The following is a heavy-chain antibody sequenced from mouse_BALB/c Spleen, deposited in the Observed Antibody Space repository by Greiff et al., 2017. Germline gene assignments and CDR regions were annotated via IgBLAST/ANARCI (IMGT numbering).Heavy chain of an antibody. V-gene: IGHV2-6-7*01. D-gene: IGHD2-2*01. Sequence: VQRVESGPGLVAPSQSLSITCTVSGFSLTGYGVNWVRQPPGKGLEWLGMIWGDGSTDYNSALKSRLSISQDNSKSQVFLKMNSLQTSDTARYYCTRARGISGDDEGDAMDYWGQGTSVTVSS. CDR1: GFSLTGYG. J-gene: IGHJ4*01. CDR2: IWGDGST. CDR3: TRARGISGDDEGDAMDY.